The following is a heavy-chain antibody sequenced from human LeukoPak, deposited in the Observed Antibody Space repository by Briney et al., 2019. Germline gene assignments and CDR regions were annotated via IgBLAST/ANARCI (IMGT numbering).Heavy chain of an antibody. CDR2: ISYDGSNK. D-gene: IGHD3-3*01. J-gene: IGHJ5*02. CDR3: ARDSNDFWSGYYTRQNWFDP. CDR1: GFTFSSYA. V-gene: IGHV3-30*04. Sequence: GGSLRLSCAASGFTFSSYAMHWVRRAPGKGLEWVAVISYDGSNKYYADSVKGRFTISRDNSKNTLYLQMNSLRAEDTAVYYCARDSNDFWSGYYTRQNWFDPWGQGTLVTVSS.